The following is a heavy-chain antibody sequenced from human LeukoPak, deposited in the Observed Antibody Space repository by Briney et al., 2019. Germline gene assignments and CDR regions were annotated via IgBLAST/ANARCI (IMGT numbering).Heavy chain of an antibody. Sequence: GGSLRLSCAASGFTFSTYGMYWVRQAPGKGLEWAALIWNDGSKKYYADSVKGRSTISRDNSKSTLYLQMNSLRAEDTAVYYCAKGAFWTGYSEYFDPWGQGVLVTVSS. CDR1: GFTFSTYG. V-gene: IGHV3-33*06. D-gene: IGHD3/OR15-3a*01. J-gene: IGHJ4*02. CDR3: AKGAFWTGYSEYFDP. CDR2: IWNDGSKK.